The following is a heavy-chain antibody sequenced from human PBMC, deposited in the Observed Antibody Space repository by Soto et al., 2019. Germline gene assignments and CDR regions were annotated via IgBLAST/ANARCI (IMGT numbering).Heavy chain of an antibody. CDR1: GYTFTSYG. CDR3: ARGPLVVLNYFES. J-gene: IGHJ4*02. Sequence: ASVKVSCKASGYTFTSYGISWVRQAPGQGLEWMGWISAYNGKPNYAQKLQGRLTMTTDTSTSTAYMELSSLTSDDTAVYFCARGPLVVLNYFESWGQGTLVTVSS. CDR2: ISAYNGKP. V-gene: IGHV1-18*01.